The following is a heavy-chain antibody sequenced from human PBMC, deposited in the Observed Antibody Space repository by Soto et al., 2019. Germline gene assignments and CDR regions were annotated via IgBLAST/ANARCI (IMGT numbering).Heavy chain of an antibody. CDR1: GFTFSSYA. CDR3: ARDGQLWF. Sequence: QVQLVESGGGVVQPGRSLRLSCAASGFTFSSYAMHWVRQAPGKGLEWVAVISYDGSNKYYADSVKGRFTISRDNSKNTLYLQMNSLRAEDTAVYYCARDGQLWFWGQGTMVTVSS. J-gene: IGHJ3*01. CDR2: ISYDGSNK. V-gene: IGHV3-30-3*01. D-gene: IGHD5-18*01.